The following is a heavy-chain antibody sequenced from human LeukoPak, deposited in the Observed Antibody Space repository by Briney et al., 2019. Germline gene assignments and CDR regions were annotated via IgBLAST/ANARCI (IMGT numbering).Heavy chain of an antibody. J-gene: IGHJ3*02. CDR3: ARHPDSKDAFDI. CDR1: GGSISSSSYY. CDR2: IYYSGST. Sequence: SETLSLTCTVSGGSISSSSYYWGWIRQPPGKGLEWIGSIYYSGSTYYNPSLKSRVTISVDSSKNQFSLKLSSVTAADTAVYYCARHPDSKDAFDIWGQGTMVTVSS. D-gene: IGHD3-22*01. V-gene: IGHV4-39*01.